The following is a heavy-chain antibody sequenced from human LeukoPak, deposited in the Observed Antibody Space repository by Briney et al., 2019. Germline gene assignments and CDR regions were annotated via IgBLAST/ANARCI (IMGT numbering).Heavy chain of an antibody. CDR1: GFTFSHYW. Sequence: PGGSLRLSCAASGFTFSHYWMSWVRQSPGKGLEWVANIKQHGSEKYYVDSVKGRFTISRDNAKNSLYLQMNSLRAEDTAVYYCVRDPAIQIWFFDYWGQGTQVTVSS. CDR2: IKQHGSEK. V-gene: IGHV3-7*01. CDR3: VRDPAIQIWFFDY. D-gene: IGHD1-1*01. J-gene: IGHJ4*02.